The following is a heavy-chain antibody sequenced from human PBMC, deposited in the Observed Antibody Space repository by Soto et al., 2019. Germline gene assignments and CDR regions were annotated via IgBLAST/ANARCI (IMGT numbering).Heavy chain of an antibody. J-gene: IGHJ4*02. D-gene: IGHD6-19*01. Sequence: QVQLQESGPGLVKPSETLSLTCTVSGGSISSYYWSWIRQPPGKGLEWIGYIYYSGSTNYNPSLKSRVTISVDTAKNQCSLKRSSVTAADTAVYYCARVQPARRWLEREEMSYFDYWGQGTLVTVSS. CDR1: GGSISSYY. CDR3: ARVQPARRWLEREEMSYFDY. V-gene: IGHV4-59*01. CDR2: IYYSGST.